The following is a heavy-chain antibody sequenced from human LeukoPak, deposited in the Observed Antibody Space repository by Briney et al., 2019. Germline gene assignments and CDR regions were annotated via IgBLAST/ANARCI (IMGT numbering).Heavy chain of an antibody. D-gene: IGHD1-26*01. Sequence: GASVKVSCKASGYTFINYGISWVRQAPGQGLEWMGWISTYNGNTNYAQHLQVRVTMTTDTSTSTAYMELRSLRSDDTAVYYCARADRAGSYYPDDAFDIWGQGTMVTVFS. J-gene: IGHJ3*02. CDR1: GYTFINYG. CDR2: ISTYNGNT. CDR3: ARADRAGSYYPDDAFDI. V-gene: IGHV1-18*01.